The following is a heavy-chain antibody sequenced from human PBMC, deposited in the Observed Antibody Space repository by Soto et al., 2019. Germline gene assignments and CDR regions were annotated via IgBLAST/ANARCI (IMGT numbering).Heavy chain of an antibody. Sequence: GGSLRLSCAASGFTVSSNYMSWVRQAPGKGLEWISIIYSAGNTYYADSVKGRFTISRDNSKNTLYLQMNSLRAEDTAVYYCAGVRHYYYGMDVWGQGTTVTVSS. J-gene: IGHJ6*02. CDR3: AGVRHYYYGMDV. D-gene: IGHD2-21*01. V-gene: IGHV3-66*01. CDR2: IYSAGNT. CDR1: GFTVSSNY.